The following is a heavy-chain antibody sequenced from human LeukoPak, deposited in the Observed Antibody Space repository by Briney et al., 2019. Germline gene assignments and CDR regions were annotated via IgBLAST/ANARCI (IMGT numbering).Heavy chain of an antibody. V-gene: IGHV4-59*08. J-gene: IGHJ4*02. CDR3: ARGRGTSGYDLFDY. D-gene: IGHD5-12*01. CDR2: IYYSGST. CDR1: GGSISSYY. Sequence: SETLSLTCTVSGGSISSYYWSWIRQPPGKGLEWIGYIYYSGSTNYNSSLKSRVTISVDTSKNQFSLKLSSVTAADTAVYYCARGRGTSGYDLFDYWGQGTLVTVSS.